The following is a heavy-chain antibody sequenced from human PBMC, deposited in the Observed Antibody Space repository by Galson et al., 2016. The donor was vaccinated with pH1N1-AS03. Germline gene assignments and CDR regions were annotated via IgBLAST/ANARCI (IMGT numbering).Heavy chain of an antibody. CDR1: GGSISSHY. CDR2: VYDRVNT. Sequence: ETLSLTCTVSGGSISSHYWSWIRQSPGKGLEWIVYVYDRVNTNYNPSLKSRVTISVDTSKNQFSLNLSSVTAADTAVYYCSRLVGQAFAYWGQGMLVTVSS. J-gene: IGHJ4*02. V-gene: IGHV4-59*11. CDR3: SRLVGQAFAY.